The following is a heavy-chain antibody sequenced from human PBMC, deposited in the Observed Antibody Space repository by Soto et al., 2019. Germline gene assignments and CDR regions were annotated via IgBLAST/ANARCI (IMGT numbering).Heavy chain of an antibody. Sequence: PSETLSLTCTVSGGSISSYYWSWIRQPPGKGLEWIGYIYYSGSTNYNPSLKSRVTISVDTSKNQFSLKLSSVTAADTAVYYCARSSRDPYYYYYYGMDVWGQGTTVTVSS. D-gene: IGHD6-6*01. V-gene: IGHV4-59*01. CDR3: ARSSRDPYYYYYYGMDV. J-gene: IGHJ6*02. CDR2: IYYSGST. CDR1: GGSISSYY.